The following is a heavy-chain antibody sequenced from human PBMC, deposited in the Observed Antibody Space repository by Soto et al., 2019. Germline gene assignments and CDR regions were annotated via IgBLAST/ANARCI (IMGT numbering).Heavy chain of an antibody. CDR3: AVEGAGFDH. Sequence: EVQLVESGGGLVQPGGSVKLSCAASGFTFSASGMHWVRQASGKGLEWVGRIRSKAKSYATTYTESVKGRFTISRDDSRNTAFLQMSSLRTEDTAVYYGAVEGAGFDHWGQGTLVTVSS. J-gene: IGHJ4*02. CDR1: GFTFSASG. V-gene: IGHV3-73*01. D-gene: IGHD1-26*01. CDR2: IRSKAKSYAT.